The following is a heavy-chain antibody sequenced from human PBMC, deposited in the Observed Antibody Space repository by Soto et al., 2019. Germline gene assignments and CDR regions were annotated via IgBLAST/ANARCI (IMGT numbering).Heavy chain of an antibody. J-gene: IGHJ4*02. CDR2: ISGSGGST. D-gene: IGHD3-16*02. V-gene: IGHV3-23*01. Sequence: GGSLRLSCAASGFTFSSYAMSWVRQAPGKGLEWVSAISGSGGSTYYADSVKGRFTISRDNSKNTLYLQMNSLRADDTAVYYCAKDHDSIMITFGGVIVTGFDYWGQGTLVTVSS. CDR3: AKDHDSIMITFGGVIVTGFDY. CDR1: GFTFSSYA.